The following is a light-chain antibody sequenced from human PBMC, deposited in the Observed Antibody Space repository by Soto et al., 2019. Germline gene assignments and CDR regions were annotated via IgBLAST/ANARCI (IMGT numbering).Light chain of an antibody. CDR1: QSVSSN. CDR2: WAS. J-gene: IGKJ2*01. V-gene: IGKV3-15*01. Sequence: EIVMTQSPATLSVSPGERATFSCRASQSVSSNLAWYQQKPGQAPRLLIYWASTRESGVPDRFSGSGSGTDFTLTISSLQAEDVAIYYCQQLYDTPQTFGQGTKGDIK. CDR3: QQLYDTPQT.